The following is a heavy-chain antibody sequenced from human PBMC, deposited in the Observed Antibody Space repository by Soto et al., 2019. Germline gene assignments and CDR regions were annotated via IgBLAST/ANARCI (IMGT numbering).Heavy chain of an antibody. CDR2: IDWDDDK. V-gene: IGHV2-70*11. Sequence: CVSWIRQPPGKALEWLARIDWDDDKYYSTSLKTRLTISKDTSKNKVVLTMTNMDNVDIATYYCFFQAEDCIRDTVPVSAFLLNRSSDL. CDR1: C. J-gene: IGHJ2*01. D-gene: IGHD2-21*02. CDR3: FFQAEDCIRDTVPVSAFLLNRSSDL.